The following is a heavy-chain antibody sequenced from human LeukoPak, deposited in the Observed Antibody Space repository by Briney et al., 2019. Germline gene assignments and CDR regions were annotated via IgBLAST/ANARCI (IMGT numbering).Heavy chain of an antibody. CDR2: IKQDGSEK. Sequence: GGSLRLSCTVSGFTFSTYWMTWVRQAPGKGLEGVANIKQDGSEKYYVDSVKGRFTITRDNANKALYPEMNSLRVEDTALYYCARENYYDSSGNDAFDVWGQGTMVTVSS. D-gene: IGHD3-22*01. V-gene: IGHV3-7*04. CDR3: ARENYYDSSGNDAFDV. CDR1: GFTFSTYW. J-gene: IGHJ3*01.